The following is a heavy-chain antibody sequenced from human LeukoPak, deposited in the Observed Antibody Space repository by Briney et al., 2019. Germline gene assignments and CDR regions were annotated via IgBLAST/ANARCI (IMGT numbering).Heavy chain of an antibody. CDR1: GYTFTDYY. CDR3: ARASKGVLIFDY. J-gene: IGHJ4*02. D-gene: IGHD2-8*01. V-gene: IGHV1-2*02. Sequence: RASVKVSCKTSGYTFTDYYMYWVRQAPGQGFEWMGWINPNSGGTNYAQKFQGRVTMTRDTSISTAYMELSRVRSDDTAVYYCARASKGVLIFDYWGQGTLVTVSS. CDR2: INPNSGGT.